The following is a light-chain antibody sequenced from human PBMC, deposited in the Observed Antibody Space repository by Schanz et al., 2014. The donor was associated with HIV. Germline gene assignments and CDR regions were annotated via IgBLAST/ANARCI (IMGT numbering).Light chain of an antibody. J-gene: IGLJ2*01. Sequence: QSVVTQPPSASGPPGQRVTISCSGSSSNIGSNTVNWYQQLPGTAPKLLIYDDNQRPSGVPDRFSGSKSGTSVSLAISGLQSEDEADYYCAVWDDNLKGHVFGGGTKLTVL. CDR1: SSNIGSNT. CDR2: DDN. V-gene: IGLV1-44*01. CDR3: AVWDDNLKGHV.